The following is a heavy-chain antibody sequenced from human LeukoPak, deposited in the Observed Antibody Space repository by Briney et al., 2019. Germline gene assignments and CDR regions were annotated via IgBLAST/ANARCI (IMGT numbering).Heavy chain of an antibody. D-gene: IGHD2-15*01. CDR3: ARDCSGGSCYGYYYMDV. CDR1: GFTFNSYS. J-gene: IGHJ6*03. CDR2: ISSSSSTI. Sequence: PGGSLRLSCAASGFTFNSYSINWVRQAPGKGLEWVSYISSSSSTIHYADSVKGRFTISRDNAKNSLYLQVNSLRAEDTAVYYCARDCSGGSCYGYYYMDVRGKGTTITVSS. V-gene: IGHV3-48*01.